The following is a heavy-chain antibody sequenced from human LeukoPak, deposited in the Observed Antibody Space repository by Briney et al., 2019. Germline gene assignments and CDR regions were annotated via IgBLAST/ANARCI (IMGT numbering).Heavy chain of an antibody. Sequence: SETLSLTCAVYGGSFSAYYWSWIRQPPGKGLEWIGEINHSGSTNYNPSLKSRVTISGDTSKNQFSLRLSSVPAADTAVYYCASVHCSGSGSYIPWGQGTLVTVSS. CDR3: ASVHCSGSGSYIP. D-gene: IGHD3-10*01. CDR1: GGSFSAYY. J-gene: IGHJ5*02. CDR2: INHSGST. V-gene: IGHV4-34*01.